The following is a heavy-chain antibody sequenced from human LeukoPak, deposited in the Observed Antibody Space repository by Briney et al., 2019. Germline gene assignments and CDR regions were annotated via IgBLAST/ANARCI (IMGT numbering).Heavy chain of an antibody. V-gene: IGHV7-4-1*02. CDR1: GYTFTSYA. CDR2: INTNTGNP. CDR3: ARGLREHDFWSGYYKSYYYYMDV. J-gene: IGHJ6*03. D-gene: IGHD3-3*01. Sequence: ASVKVSCKASGYTFTSYAMNWVRQAPGQGLEWMGWINTNTGNPTYAQGFTGRFVFSLDTSVSTAYLQISSLKAEDTAVYYCARGLREHDFWSGYYKSYYYYMDVWGKGTTVTVSS.